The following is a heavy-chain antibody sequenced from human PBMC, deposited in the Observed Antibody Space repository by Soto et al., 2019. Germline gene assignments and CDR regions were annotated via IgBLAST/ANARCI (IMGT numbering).Heavy chain of an antibody. CDR3: VKQSGPGSYYKVGSGGHFDH. CDR1: GFTFDNYG. D-gene: IGHD3-10*01. CDR2: ISFDGRNT. V-gene: IGHV3-30*18. Sequence: QVKLVESGGGVVQPGTSLRLSCDASGFTFDNYGMHWVRQAPGKGLEWVIVISFDGRNTDYADSVKGRFTNSRDNSKNTVYLQMTSLRAEDTAVYYCVKQSGPGSYYKVGSGGHFDHWGQGTLVTVSS. J-gene: IGHJ4*02.